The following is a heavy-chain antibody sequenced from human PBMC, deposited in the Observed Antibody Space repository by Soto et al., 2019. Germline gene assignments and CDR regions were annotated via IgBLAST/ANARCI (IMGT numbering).Heavy chain of an antibody. D-gene: IGHD3-10*01. Sequence: EVQVLESGGGLVQSGGSPRLSCAASGFTFEKSPMTWVRQGPGQGLQYVSSITASGGDKFYSESVKGRFTISRDNSKKTLFLQMNSLRAEDTAVYFCAGGVIDRGVKSWGQGTLVTVSS. J-gene: IGHJ4*02. V-gene: IGHV3-23*01. CDR2: ITASGGDK. CDR1: GFTFEKSP. CDR3: AGGVIDRGVKS.